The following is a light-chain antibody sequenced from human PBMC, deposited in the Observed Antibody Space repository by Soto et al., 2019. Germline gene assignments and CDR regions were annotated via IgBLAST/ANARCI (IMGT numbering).Light chain of an antibody. CDR2: KVS. CDR1: QSLEYSDGNTY. V-gene: IGKV2-30*01. J-gene: IGKJ2*01. CDR3: MQGTHWPPYT. Sequence: DVVMTQSPLSLPVTLGQPASISCRSSQSLEYSDGNTYLNWFQQRPGQSPRRLIYKVSNRDSGVPDRFSGSGSGTGFTLKISRVEAEDVGVYYCMQGTHWPPYTFGQGTKLEIK.